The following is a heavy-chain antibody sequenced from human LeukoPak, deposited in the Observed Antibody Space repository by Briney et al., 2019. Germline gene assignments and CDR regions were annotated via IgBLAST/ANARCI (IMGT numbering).Heavy chain of an antibody. CDR3: ARAAWSTPWFDP. V-gene: IGHV3-30*04. CDR1: GFTFSSYA. Sequence: GGSLRLSCAASGFTFSSYAMHWVRQAPGKGLEWVAVISYDGSNKYYADSVKGRFTISRDNAKNSLYLQMNSLRAEDTAVYYCARAAWSTPWFDPWSQGTLVTVYS. CDR2: ISYDGSNK. D-gene: IGHD5/OR15-5a*01. J-gene: IGHJ5*02.